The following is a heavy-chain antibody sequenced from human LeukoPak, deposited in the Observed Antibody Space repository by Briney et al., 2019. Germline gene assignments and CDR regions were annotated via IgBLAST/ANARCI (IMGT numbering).Heavy chain of an antibody. J-gene: IGHJ6*03. Sequence: SETLSLTCTVSGGSISGYYWNWIRQPPGKGLEWIGSMQYIGSTNYNPSLKSRVTTSINMSKNQFSLRVSSVTAADTAVYYCARESTVGYNYMDVWGKGTTVTVSS. V-gene: IGHV4-59*01. CDR2: MQYIGST. CDR3: ARESTVGYNYMDV. CDR1: GGSISGYY. D-gene: IGHD1-1*01.